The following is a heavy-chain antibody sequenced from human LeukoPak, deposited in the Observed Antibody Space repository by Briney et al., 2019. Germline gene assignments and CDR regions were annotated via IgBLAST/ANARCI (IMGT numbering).Heavy chain of an antibody. D-gene: IGHD3-10*01. CDR1: GYTLTELS. V-gene: IGHV1-24*01. J-gene: IGHJ3*02. CDR3: ARDRRSHYYGSGTYYPDVFDI. CDR2: FDPEDGET. Sequence: ASVKVSCKVSGYTLTELSMHWVRQAPGKGLEWMGGFDPEDGETIYAQKFQGRVTMTEDTSTDTAYMELSRLRSDDTAVYYCARDRRSHYYGSGTYYPDVFDIWGQGTMVTVSS.